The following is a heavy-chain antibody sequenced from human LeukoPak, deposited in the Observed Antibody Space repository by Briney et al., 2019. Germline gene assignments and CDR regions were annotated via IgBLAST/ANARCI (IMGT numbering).Heavy chain of an antibody. CDR1: GYSFTSHW. J-gene: IGHJ3*02. V-gene: IGHV5-10-1*01. CDR3: ARLGDYGDYDAFDI. D-gene: IGHD4-17*01. CDR2: IDRSDSYT. Sequence: GESLKISCKGSGYSFTSHWISWVRHMPGKGLEWMGRIDRSDSYTNYSPSFQGHVTISADKSISTAYLQWSSLRASDTAMYYCARLGDYGDYDAFDIWGQGTMVTVSS.